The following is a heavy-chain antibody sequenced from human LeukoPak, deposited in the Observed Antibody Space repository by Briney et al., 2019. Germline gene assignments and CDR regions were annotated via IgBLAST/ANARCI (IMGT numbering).Heavy chain of an antibody. D-gene: IGHD3-10*01. V-gene: IGHV3-48*04. Sequence: GGSLRLSCAASGFTFSSYSMNWVRQAPGKGLEWVSYISSSSSTIYYADSVKGRFTISRDNAKNSLYLQMNSLRAEDTAVYYCARASYYGSGSYSLDCWGQGTLVTVSS. CDR3: ARASYYGSGSYSLDC. CDR2: ISSSSSTI. CDR1: GFTFSSYS. J-gene: IGHJ4*02.